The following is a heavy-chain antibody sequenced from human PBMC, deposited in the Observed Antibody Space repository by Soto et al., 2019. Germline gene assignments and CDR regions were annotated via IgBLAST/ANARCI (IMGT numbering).Heavy chain of an antibody. D-gene: IGHD1-26*01. CDR3: AKGGRSSVVGATSSDY. J-gene: IGHJ4*02. CDR1: GFTFSSYA. Sequence: EVQVLESGGGLVQPGGSLRLSCAASGFTFSSYAMSWVRQAPGKGLEWVSVISGSGGSTYYADSGKGRFSISRDNSKNTLYLQMNSLRVEDTAVYYCAKGGRSSVVGATSSDYWGQGTLVTVSS. CDR2: ISGSGGST. V-gene: IGHV3-23*01.